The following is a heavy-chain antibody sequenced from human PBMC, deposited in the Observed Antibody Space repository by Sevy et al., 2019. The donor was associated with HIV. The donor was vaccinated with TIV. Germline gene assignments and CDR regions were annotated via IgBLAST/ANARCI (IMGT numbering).Heavy chain of an antibody. V-gene: IGHV3-30*02. Sequence: GGSLRLSFAASAFSYSSYGMHWVRQAPGKGLEWVAYIQYDGSNKDYADSVKGRFTISRDNSKNTLDLQMNSLRVEDTAVYYCVKEGGGEGGDHWGQGTLVTVSS. D-gene: IGHD2-21*01. CDR1: AFSYSSYG. J-gene: IGHJ4*02. CDR2: IQYDGSNK. CDR3: VKEGGGEGGDH.